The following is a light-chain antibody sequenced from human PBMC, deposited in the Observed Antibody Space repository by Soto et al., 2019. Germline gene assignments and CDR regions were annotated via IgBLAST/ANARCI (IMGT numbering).Light chain of an antibody. CDR2: RNN. Sequence: QAVVTQPPSVSGTPGQSVTISCSGGNSNIGNNYVYWYQQFPGTAPKLLIRRNNERPSGVPARFSGSKSGTSAPLTISGLRSEDEADEYCATWDDSLRGWVFGGGTKLTVL. J-gene: IGLJ3*02. CDR3: ATWDDSLRGWV. CDR1: NSNIGNNY. V-gene: IGLV1-47*01.